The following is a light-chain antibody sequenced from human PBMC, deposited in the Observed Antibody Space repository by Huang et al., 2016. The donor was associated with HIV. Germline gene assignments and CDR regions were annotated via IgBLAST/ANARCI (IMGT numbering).Light chain of an antibody. CDR1: HSGTSH. Sequence: EVVLTQSPATLSLSPGERATLSCRASHSGTSHVAWYQQKTGQGPRLLIYEISIRAAGTPARFSGSGSGTDAILTISSLETEDFATYFCQSRNNWPPWVTFGGGT. J-gene: IGKJ4*01. CDR2: EIS. CDR3: QSRNNWPPWVT. V-gene: IGKV3-11*01.